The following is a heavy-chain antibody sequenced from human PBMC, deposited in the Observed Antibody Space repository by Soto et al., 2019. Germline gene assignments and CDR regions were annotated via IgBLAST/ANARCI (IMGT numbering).Heavy chain of an antibody. CDR2: INHRGTI. V-gene: IGHV4-34*01. Sequence: QVQLQQWGAGLLKPSETLSLTCAVYGGSFSGYYWTWIRQPPGKGLEWIGEINHRGTINFNPSLKSRLTISLDTSKKHFSLELSSVTDAATAAYYCASAGRTPVTSYSLDVWRQGTTVTASS. J-gene: IGHJ6*02. CDR3: ASAGRTPVTSYSLDV. D-gene: IGHD4-17*01. CDR1: GGSFSGYY.